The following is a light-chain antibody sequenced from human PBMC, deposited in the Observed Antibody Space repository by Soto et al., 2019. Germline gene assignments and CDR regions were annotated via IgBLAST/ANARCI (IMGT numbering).Light chain of an antibody. Sequence: QSALTQPRSVSGSPGQSVAISCTGTSSDVGGYNYVSWYQQHPGKAPKLMIYDVTKRPSGVPDRFSASKSGNTASLTISGLQAEDEADYYCSSYTSSSTPVVFGGGTKVTVL. CDR1: SSDVGGYNY. CDR3: SSYTSSSTPVV. J-gene: IGLJ2*01. V-gene: IGLV2-11*01. CDR2: DVT.